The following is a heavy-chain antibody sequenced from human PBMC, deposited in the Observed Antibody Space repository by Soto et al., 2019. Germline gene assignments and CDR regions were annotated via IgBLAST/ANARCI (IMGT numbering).Heavy chain of an antibody. Sequence: SVKVSCQASGGTISSYTISWVRQAPGQGLEWMGRIIPILGIANYAQKFQGRVTITADESTSTAYMELSSLRSEDTAVYYCARGTYYYDSSGYYYFAFDIWGQGTMVTVSS. J-gene: IGHJ3*02. CDR2: IIPILGIA. D-gene: IGHD3-22*01. V-gene: IGHV1-69*02. CDR1: GGTISSYT. CDR3: ARGTYYYDSSGYYYFAFDI.